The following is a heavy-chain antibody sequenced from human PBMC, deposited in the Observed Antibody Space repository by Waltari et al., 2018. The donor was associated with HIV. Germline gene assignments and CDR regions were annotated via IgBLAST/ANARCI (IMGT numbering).Heavy chain of an antibody. J-gene: IGHJ5*02. CDR3: ARDGGSPPNRWFDP. CDR1: GLSSSSYS. D-gene: IGHD1-26*01. CDR2: ISSSSNFI. Sequence: EVHLVESGGGLVKRGGSLRPSCAASGLSSSSYSLNWVRQAPGKGLEWVSSISSSSNFIYYADSVKGRFTISRDNAKNSLYLQMNSLRAEDTAVYYCARDGGSPPNRWFDPWGQGTLVTVSS. V-gene: IGHV3-21*01.